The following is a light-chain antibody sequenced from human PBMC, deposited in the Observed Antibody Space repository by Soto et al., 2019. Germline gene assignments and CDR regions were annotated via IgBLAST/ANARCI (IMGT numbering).Light chain of an antibody. J-gene: IGKJ5*01. CDR2: GAS. CDR1: HSVSRTY. V-gene: IGKV3-20*01. CDR3: QQFDDSVT. Sequence: EIVLTQSPGTLSLSPGERATLSCRASHSVSRTYLAWYQQKPGQAPRLLIYGASDRATGTPDRFSGSGSGTDFTLTISRLEPEDYAVDDCQQFDDSVTFGQGTRLEIK.